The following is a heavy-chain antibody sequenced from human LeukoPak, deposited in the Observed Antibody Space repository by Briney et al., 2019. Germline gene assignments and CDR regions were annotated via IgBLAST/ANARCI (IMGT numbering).Heavy chain of an antibody. V-gene: IGHV4-59*01. Sequence: SETLSLTCTVSGGSISGYYWSWVRQPPGKGLKWIGYIYYSGSTNYNPSLKSRVTISVDTSKNQFSLKLSSVTAADTAVYYCARVVVALDYYYYMDVWGKGTTVTVSS. J-gene: IGHJ6*03. D-gene: IGHD5-12*01. CDR2: IYYSGST. CDR3: ARVVVALDYYYYMDV. CDR1: GGSISGYY.